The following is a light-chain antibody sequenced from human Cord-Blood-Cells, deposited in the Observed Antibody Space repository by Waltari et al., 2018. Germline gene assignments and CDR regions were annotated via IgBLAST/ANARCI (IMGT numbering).Light chain of an antibody. CDR1: QSIRSY. J-gene: IGKJ4*01. CDR3: QQSYSTPLT. CDR2: AAS. V-gene: IGKV1-39*01. Sequence: DIQMTQSQSSLSASVGDRVTITCLASQSIRSYLNWYQQKPGKAPKLLIYAASSLQSGVPSRFSGSGSGTDFTLTISSLQPEDFATYYCQQSYSTPLTFGGGTKVEIK.